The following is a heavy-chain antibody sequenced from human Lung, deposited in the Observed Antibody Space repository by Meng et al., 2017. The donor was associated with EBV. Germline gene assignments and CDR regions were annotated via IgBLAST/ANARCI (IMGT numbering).Heavy chain of an antibody. D-gene: IGHD1-1*01. J-gene: IGHJ2*01. CDR3: AGVVGTFYWHFDL. Sequence: QVQVQASGPGLVKPSETLSLNCTGSGGSVSSGHYYWSWIRQPPGKGLEWIGYMYYSGGTNYDPSLKSRVTMSVDTSKNQFSLKLTSVTAADTAVYYCAGVVGTFYWHFDLWGRGTLVTVSS. CDR1: GGSVSSGHYY. V-gene: IGHV4-61*01. CDR2: MYYSGGT.